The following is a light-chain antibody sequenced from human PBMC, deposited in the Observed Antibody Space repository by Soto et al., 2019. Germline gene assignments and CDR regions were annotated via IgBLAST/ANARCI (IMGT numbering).Light chain of an antibody. CDR1: QSVSTR. J-gene: IGKJ1*01. CDR2: GAS. V-gene: IGKV3-15*01. CDR3: QQYDSSPT. Sequence: IVMTQSPATLSLSPGERLTFSCRASQSVSTRLAWYQHKPGQAPRLLISGASTGATGIPPRLSGSGSGTDFTLTISRLEPEDFAVYHCQQYDSSPTFGQGTKVDIK.